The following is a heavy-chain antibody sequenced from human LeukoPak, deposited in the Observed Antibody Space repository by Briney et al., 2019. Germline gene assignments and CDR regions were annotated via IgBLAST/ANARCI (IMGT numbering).Heavy chain of an antibody. D-gene: IGHD2-15*01. CDR2: IYHSGST. CDR3: AREEAVVVMDAFDI. V-gene: IGHV4-4*02. J-gene: IGHJ3*02. CDR1: GGSISSSNW. Sequence: SGTLSLTCAVSGGSISSSNWWSWVRQPPGKGLEWIGEIYHSGSTNYNPSLKSRVTISVDKSKNQFSLKLSSVTAADTAVYYCAREEAVVVMDAFDIWGQGTMVTVSS.